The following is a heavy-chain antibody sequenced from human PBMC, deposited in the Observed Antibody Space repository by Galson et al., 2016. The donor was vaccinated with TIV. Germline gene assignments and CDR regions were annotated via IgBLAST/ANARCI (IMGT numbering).Heavy chain of an antibody. CDR1: GFTFSIYA. CDR3: AKVGARGYGDYPYYLAD. CDR2: ISYDGSNK. V-gene: IGHV3-30*18. D-gene: IGHD4-17*01. Sequence: SLRLSCAASGFTFSIYAMHWVRQAPGKGLEWVGLISYDGSNKWYADSVKGRFTISRDNSKNTLYLQMNSLRVEDTAVYYCAKVGARGYGDYPYYLADWGQGTLVTVSS. J-gene: IGHJ4*02.